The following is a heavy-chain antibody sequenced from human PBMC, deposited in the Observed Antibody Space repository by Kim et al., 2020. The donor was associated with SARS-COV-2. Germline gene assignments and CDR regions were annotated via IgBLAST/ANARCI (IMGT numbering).Heavy chain of an antibody. V-gene: IGHV5-51*01. Sequence: SFQGQVTISADKSISTAYLQWSSLKASDTAMYYCARPGGYSYVHDAFDIWGQGTMVTVSS. CDR3: ARPGGYSYVHDAFDI. J-gene: IGHJ3*02. D-gene: IGHD5-18*01.